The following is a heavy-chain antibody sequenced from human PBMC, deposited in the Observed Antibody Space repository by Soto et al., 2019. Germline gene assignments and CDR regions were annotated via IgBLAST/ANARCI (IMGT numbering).Heavy chain of an antibody. D-gene: IGHD6-6*01. CDR1: GFTFSRYV. CDR2: LTGSSGDT. V-gene: IGHV3-23*01. Sequence: PGGSLRLSCAASGFTFSRYVMSWVRQAPGKGLEWVSALTGSSGDTYYADSVKGRFTTSRDNSKNTLYLQMSSLRAEDTAVYYRAKGSASARPYYFDYWGQGTLVTGSS. J-gene: IGHJ4*02. CDR3: AKGSASARPYYFDY.